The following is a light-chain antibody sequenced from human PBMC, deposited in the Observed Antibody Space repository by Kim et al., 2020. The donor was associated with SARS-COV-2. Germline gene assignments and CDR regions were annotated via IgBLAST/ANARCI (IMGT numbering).Light chain of an antibody. CDR2: QDS. V-gene: IGLV3-1*01. J-gene: IGLJ1*01. Sequence: VSPGQTASITCSGYKWGDKYACWYQQKPGQSPVLVIYQDSKRPSGIPERFSGSNSGNTATLTISGTQAMDEADYYCQAWDSSTAVFGTGTKVTVL. CDR3: QAWDSSTAV. CDR1: KWGDKY.